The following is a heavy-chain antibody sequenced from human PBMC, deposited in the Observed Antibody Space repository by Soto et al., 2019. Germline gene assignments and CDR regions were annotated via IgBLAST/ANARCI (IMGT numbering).Heavy chain of an antibody. J-gene: IGHJ6*03. CDR2: IIPILGIA. V-gene: IGHV1-69*02. CDR3: ARGLKSVPAAKNYYHYYYLDV. Sequence: QVQLVQSGAEVKKPGSSVKVSCKASGGTFSSYTISWVRQAPGQGLEWMGRIIPILGIANYAQKFQGRVTITANKSTRTAYKELSSLRSEDTAVYYCARGLKSVPAAKNYYHYYYLDVWGKGTTVTVSS. CDR1: GGTFSSYT. D-gene: IGHD2-2*01.